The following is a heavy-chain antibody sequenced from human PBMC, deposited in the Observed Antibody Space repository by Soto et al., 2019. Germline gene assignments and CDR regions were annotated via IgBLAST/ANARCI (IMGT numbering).Heavy chain of an antibody. CDR3: ARDAGNSGGALYYFDY. CDR1: GYTFTSYY. Sequence: QVQLVQSGAEVKKPGASVKVSCKASGYTFTSYYMHWVRQAPGQGLEWMGIINPSGGSTSYAQKFQGRVTMTRDTSTSTVYMELSSLRSEDTAVYYCARDAGNSGGALYYFDYWGQGTLVTVSS. V-gene: IGHV1-46*01. CDR2: INPSGGST. D-gene: IGHD2-15*01. J-gene: IGHJ4*02.